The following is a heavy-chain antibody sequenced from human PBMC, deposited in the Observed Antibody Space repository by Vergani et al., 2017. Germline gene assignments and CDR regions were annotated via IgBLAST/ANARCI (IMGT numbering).Heavy chain of an antibody. J-gene: IGHJ4*02. V-gene: IGHV5-51*03. CDR1: EYSFGNYW. Sequence: EVELVQSGPEMRKPGESLKISCKGSEYSFGNYWIGWVRQMPGKGLEWMGIIYHADSDTRYSPSFDGQVTISADKSISTAFLQWDSLKASDTALYYCARPTTYTDSWGQGTLVTVSS. D-gene: IGHD5-12*01. CDR3: ARPTTYTDS. CDR2: IYHADSDT.